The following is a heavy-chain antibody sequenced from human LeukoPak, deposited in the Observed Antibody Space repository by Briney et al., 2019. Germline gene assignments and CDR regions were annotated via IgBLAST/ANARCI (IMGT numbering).Heavy chain of an antibody. CDR3: ARDSVGYYDSSGYSI. D-gene: IGHD3-22*01. CDR1: GGSISSGSYY. J-gene: IGHJ3*02. Sequence: SQTLSLTCTVPGGSISSGSYYWSWIRQPAGKGLEWIGRIYTSGSTNYNPSLKSRVTISVDTSKNQFSLKLSSVTAADTAAYYCARDSVGYYDSSGYSIWGQGTMVTVSS. V-gene: IGHV4-61*02. CDR2: IYTSGST.